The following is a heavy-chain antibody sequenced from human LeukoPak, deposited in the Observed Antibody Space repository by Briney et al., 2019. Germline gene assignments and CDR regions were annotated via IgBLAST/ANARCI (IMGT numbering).Heavy chain of an antibody. D-gene: IGHD3-22*01. CDR2: IYYSGST. CDR3: ARHPYYYDSSGSLFDI. Sequence: SETLSLTCTVSGGSISSYYWSWIRQPPGEGLEWIGYIYYSGSTNYNPSLKSRVTISVDTSKNQFSLKLSSVTAADTAVYYCARHPYYYDSSGSLFDIWGQGTMVTVSS. V-gene: IGHV4-59*08. J-gene: IGHJ3*02. CDR1: GGSISSYY.